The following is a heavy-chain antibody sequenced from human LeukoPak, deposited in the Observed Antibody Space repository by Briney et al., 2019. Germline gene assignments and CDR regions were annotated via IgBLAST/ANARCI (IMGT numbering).Heavy chain of an antibody. CDR3: ASGTVFGVITPQYFHY. J-gene: IGHJ4*02. CDR1: AGSISTPY. CDR2: VFYGGIA. D-gene: IGHD3-3*01. Sequence: PSETPSLTCTVSAGSISTPYWHWIRQSLGKRLEWIGFVFYGGIANYNPSLKSRVTISLDTSKNQFSLKLTSVTAADTAVYYCASGTVFGVITPQYFHYWGQGTRVTVSS. V-gene: IGHV4-59*11.